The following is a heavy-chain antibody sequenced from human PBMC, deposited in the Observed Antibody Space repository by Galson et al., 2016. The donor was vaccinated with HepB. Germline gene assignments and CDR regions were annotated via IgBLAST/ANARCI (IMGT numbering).Heavy chain of an antibody. CDR3: ASAVNGLFWFDP. CDR1: GNSFTSHW. J-gene: IGHJ5*02. D-gene: IGHD3-9*01. Sequence: QSGAELTKPGESLKISCKASGNSFTSHWIGWVRQMPGKGLEWMGIIHAADSHTKYSPSLQGHITISTDKSINTAYLQWSSLRASDTAMYYCASAVNGLFWFDPWGQGTLVTVSS. CDR2: IHAADSHT. V-gene: IGHV5-51*01.